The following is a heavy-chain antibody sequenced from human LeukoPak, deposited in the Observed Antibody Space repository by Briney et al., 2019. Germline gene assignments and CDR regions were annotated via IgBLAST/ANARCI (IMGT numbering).Heavy chain of an antibody. J-gene: IGHJ4*02. V-gene: IGHV4-39*01. Sequence: SETLSLTCTVSGGSISSSSYYWGWIRQPPGEGLEWIGSIYYSGSTYYNPSLKSRLTISVDTSKNQFSLKLSSVTAADTAVYFCARHDYDSSGYYFFDYWGQGTLVTVSS. CDR2: IYYSGST. CDR1: GGSISSSSYY. D-gene: IGHD3-22*01. CDR3: ARHDYDSSGYYFFDY.